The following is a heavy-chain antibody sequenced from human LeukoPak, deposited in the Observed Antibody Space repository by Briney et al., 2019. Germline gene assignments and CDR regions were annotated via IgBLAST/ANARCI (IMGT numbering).Heavy chain of an antibody. CDR1: GFTFSSYW. V-gene: IGHV3-74*01. CDR2: INSDGSST. CDR3: ARAGVSVRRAFDI. Sequence: GGSLRLSCAASGFTFSSYWMHWVRQAPGKGLVWVSRINSDGSSTSYADSVKGRFTISRDNAKNTQYLQMNSLRAEDTAVYYCARAGVSVRRAFDIWGQGTMVTVSS. D-gene: IGHD5/OR15-5a*01. J-gene: IGHJ3*02.